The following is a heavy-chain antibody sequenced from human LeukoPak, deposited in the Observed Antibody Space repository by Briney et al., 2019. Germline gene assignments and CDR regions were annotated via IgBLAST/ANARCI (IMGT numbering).Heavy chain of an antibody. CDR2: ISYDGSNK. CDR1: GFTFSSYA. J-gene: IGHJ3*02. Sequence: GGSLRLSCAASGFTFSSYAMHWVRQAPGKGLEWVAVISYDGSNKYYADSVKGRFTISRDNSKNTLYLQMNSLRAEDTAVYYCARDISVGIAAAGTGRAFDIWGQGTMVTVSS. CDR3: ARDISVGIAAAGTGRAFDI. V-gene: IGHV3-30-3*01. D-gene: IGHD6-13*01.